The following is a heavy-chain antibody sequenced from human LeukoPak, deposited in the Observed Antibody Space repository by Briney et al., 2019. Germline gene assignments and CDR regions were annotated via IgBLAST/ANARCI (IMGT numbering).Heavy chain of an antibody. V-gene: IGHV1-24*01. J-gene: IGHJ6*03. CDR3: VTMGSGNYYYYYMDV. Sequence: ASVKVSCKVSRYTLTELSMHWVRQAPGKGLEWMGGFDPEDGKRIYAQKFQGRVTMTEETSTDTAYMELSSLRSEDMAVYYCVTMGSGNYYYYYMDVWGKGTTVTVSS. CDR1: RYTLTELS. D-gene: IGHD1-26*01. CDR2: FDPEDGKR.